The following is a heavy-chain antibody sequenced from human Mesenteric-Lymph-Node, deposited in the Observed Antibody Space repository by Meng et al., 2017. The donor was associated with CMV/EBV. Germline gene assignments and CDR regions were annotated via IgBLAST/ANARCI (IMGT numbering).Heavy chain of an antibody. V-gene: IGHV3-30*02. Sequence: GESLKISCAASGFTFSSYGMHWVRQAPGKGLEWVAFIRYDGSNKYYADSVKGRFTISRDNSKNTLYLQMNRLRAEDTAVYYCAKVDSGSWYRGFFDYWGQGMLVTVSS. J-gene: IGHJ4*02. CDR2: IRYDGSNK. CDR1: GFTFSSYG. D-gene: IGHD6-13*01. CDR3: AKVDSGSWYRGFFDY.